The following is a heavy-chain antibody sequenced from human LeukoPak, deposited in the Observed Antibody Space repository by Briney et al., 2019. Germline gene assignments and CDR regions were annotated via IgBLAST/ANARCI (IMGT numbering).Heavy chain of an antibody. D-gene: IGHD3-10*01. CDR3: ARLLNFGSGSSYPPGNWFDP. CDR1: GGSISTSY. V-gene: IGHV4-39*01. Sequence: PSETLSLTCTVSGGSISTSYWSWIRQPPGKGLEWIGTIYYSGSTYYNPSLKSRVTISVDTSKNQFSLRLSSVTAADTAVYYCARLLNFGSGSSYPPGNWFDPWGQGTLVTVSS. CDR2: IYYSGST. J-gene: IGHJ5*02.